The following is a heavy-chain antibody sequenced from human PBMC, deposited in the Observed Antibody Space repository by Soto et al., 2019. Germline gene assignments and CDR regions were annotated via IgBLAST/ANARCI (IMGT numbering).Heavy chain of an antibody. CDR1: GGSISSSSYY. CDR2: IYYSGST. CDR3: ARQRGYFDY. Sequence: ETLSLTCTVSGGSISSSSYYWGWIRQPPGKGLEWIGSIYYSGSTYYNPSLKSRVTISVDTSKNQFSLKLSSVTAADTAVYYCARQRGYFDYWGQGTLVTVSS. V-gene: IGHV4-39*01. J-gene: IGHJ4*02.